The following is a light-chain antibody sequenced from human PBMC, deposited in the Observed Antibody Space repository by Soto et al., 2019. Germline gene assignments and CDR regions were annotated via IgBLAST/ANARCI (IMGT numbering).Light chain of an antibody. CDR3: QQSYSTPFT. V-gene: IGKV1-39*01. J-gene: IGKJ3*01. CDR1: QTAASY. CDR2: AAS. Sequence: IQMTQSPSSLSASVGDRVTVTCRASQTAASYLNWYQQKPGKAPKLLIRAASRLESGVPVRFSGSGSGTDFTLTISSLQPDDVATYYCQQSYSTPFTFGPGTKVDV.